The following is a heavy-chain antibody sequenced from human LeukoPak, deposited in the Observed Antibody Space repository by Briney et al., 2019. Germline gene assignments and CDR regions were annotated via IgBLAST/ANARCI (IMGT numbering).Heavy chain of an antibody. D-gene: IGHD1-14*01. Sequence: SETLSLTCTVSGGSISSSSYYWGWIRQPPGKGLEWIGSIYYSGSTYYNPSLKSRVTISVDTSKNQFSLKLSSVTAADTAVYYCARYVNNRYGNNWGQGTMVTVSS. CDR1: GGSISSSSYY. J-gene: IGHJ3*02. V-gene: IGHV4-39*01. CDR2: IYYSGST. CDR3: ARYVNNRYGNN.